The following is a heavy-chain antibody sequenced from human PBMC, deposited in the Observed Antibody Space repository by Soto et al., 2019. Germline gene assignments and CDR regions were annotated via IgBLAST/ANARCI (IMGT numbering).Heavy chain of an antibody. J-gene: IGHJ5*02. Sequence: LSLTCTVSGGSISSYYWSWIRQPPGKGLEWIGYIYYSGSTNYNPSLKSRVTISVDTSKNQFSLKLSSVTAADTAVYYCARGGSNWFYPWGQGTLVTVPS. CDR1: GGSISSYY. CDR3: ARGGSNWFYP. CDR2: IYYSGST. D-gene: IGHD3-16*01. V-gene: IGHV4-59*01.